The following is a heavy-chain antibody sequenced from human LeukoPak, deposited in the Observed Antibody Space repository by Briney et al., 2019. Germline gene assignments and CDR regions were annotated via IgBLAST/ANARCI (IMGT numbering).Heavy chain of an antibody. J-gene: IGHJ6*02. V-gene: IGHV3-7*03. Sequence: GGSLRLSCAATGFTFSSYSMNWVRQAPGKGLEWVTSINHNGNVNYYVDSVKGRFTISRDNAKNSLYLQMSNLRAEDTAVYFCARGGGLDVWGQGATVTVSS. CDR3: ARGGGLDV. D-gene: IGHD3-16*01. CDR1: GFTFSSYS. CDR2: INHNGNVN.